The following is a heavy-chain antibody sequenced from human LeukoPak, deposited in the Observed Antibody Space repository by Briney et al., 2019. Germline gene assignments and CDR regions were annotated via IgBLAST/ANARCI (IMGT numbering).Heavy chain of an antibody. Sequence: ASVKVSCKASGYTFTSYGISWVRQATGQGLEWMGWMNPNSGNTGYAQKFQGRVTMTRDTSISTAYMELSSLRSEDTAVYYCARVFYDSSGYSDYWGQGTLVTVSS. CDR1: GYTFTSYG. J-gene: IGHJ4*02. CDR3: ARVFYDSSGYSDY. V-gene: IGHV1-8*02. CDR2: MNPNSGNT. D-gene: IGHD3-22*01.